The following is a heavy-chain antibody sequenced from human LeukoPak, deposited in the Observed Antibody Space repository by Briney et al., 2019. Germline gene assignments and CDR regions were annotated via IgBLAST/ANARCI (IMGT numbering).Heavy chain of an antibody. CDR2: ISSYCSYI. D-gene: IGHD3-3*01. CDR1: GFTFSSYS. CDR3: ARGPLLEWLDTFDY. Sequence: GGSLRLSCAASGFTFSSYSMNWVRQAPGKGLEWVSSISSYCSYIYYADSVKGRFTISRDNAKNSLYLQMNSLRAEDTAVYYCARGPLLEWLDTFDYWGQRTLVTVSS. J-gene: IGHJ4*02. V-gene: IGHV3-21*01.